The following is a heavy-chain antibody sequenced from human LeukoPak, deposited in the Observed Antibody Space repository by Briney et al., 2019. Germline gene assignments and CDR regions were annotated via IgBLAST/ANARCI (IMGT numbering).Heavy chain of an antibody. D-gene: IGHD2-2*01. CDR3: AKLPDGDAFDI. CDR2: ISWNRGTI. CDR1: GFTFDDYA. V-gene: IGHV3-9*03. J-gene: IGHJ3*02. Sequence: GGSLRLSCAASGFTFDDYAMHWVRQAPGKGLEWVSGISWNRGTIGYADSVKGRFTISRDNAKNSLYLQMNSLRAEDMALYYCAKLPDGDAFDIWGQGTMVTVSS.